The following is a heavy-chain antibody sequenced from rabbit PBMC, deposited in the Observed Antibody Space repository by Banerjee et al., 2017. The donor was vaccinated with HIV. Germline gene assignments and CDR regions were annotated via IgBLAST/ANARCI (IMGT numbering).Heavy chain of an antibody. D-gene: IGHD4-2*01. Sequence: QSLEESGGDLVKPGASLTLTCTASGFSFSSSYWISWVRQAPGKGLEWIAYIYTSSGSTYYASWAKGRFTISKTSSTTVTLQMTSLTAADTATYFCARRYAGSTDVTHYFHLWGPGTLVTVS. J-gene: IGHJ4*01. V-gene: IGHV1S40*01. CDR2: IYTSSGST. CDR1: GFSFSSSYW. CDR3: ARRYAGSTDVTHYFHL.